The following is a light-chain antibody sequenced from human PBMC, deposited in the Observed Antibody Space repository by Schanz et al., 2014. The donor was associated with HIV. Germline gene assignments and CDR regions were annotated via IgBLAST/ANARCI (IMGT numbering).Light chain of an antibody. CDR3: QQYNNWPPGAIT. Sequence: EIVMTQSPATLSVSPGERATLSCRASQSIRNDLAWYQQKPGQAPRLLIYATSTRATGVPARFSGSGSGTDFPLTISSLQSEDFAVYYCQQYNNWPPGAITFGQGTRLEIK. CDR2: ATS. V-gene: IGKV3-15*01. CDR1: QSIRND. J-gene: IGKJ5*01.